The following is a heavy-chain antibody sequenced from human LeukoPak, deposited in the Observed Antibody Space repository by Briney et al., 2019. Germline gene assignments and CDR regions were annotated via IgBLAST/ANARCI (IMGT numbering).Heavy chain of an antibody. J-gene: IGHJ4*02. Sequence: SETLSVTCTVSGDSIANTFYYWNWLRQPAGKGLEWIGRNTTGTTNYNPSLKSRVTISLDTARNQFSLKLSSVTAADTAVYYCARRQDGHDYWGQGTLVTVSS. CDR2: NTTGTT. V-gene: IGHV4-61*02. CDR1: GDSIANTFYY. CDR3: ARRQDGHDY.